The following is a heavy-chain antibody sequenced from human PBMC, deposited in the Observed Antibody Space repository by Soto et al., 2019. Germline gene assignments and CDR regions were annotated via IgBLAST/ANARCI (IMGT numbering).Heavy chain of an antibody. V-gene: IGHV4-39*01. Sequence: SETLSLTCTVSGGSISSSSYYWGWIRQPPGKGLEWIGSIYYSGSTYYNPSLKSRVTISVDTSKNQFSLKLSSVTAADTAVYYCARDWGYYDFWSALGYMDVWGKGTTVTVSS. CDR2: IYYSGST. CDR1: GGSISSSSYY. J-gene: IGHJ6*03. D-gene: IGHD3-3*01. CDR3: ARDWGYYDFWSALGYMDV.